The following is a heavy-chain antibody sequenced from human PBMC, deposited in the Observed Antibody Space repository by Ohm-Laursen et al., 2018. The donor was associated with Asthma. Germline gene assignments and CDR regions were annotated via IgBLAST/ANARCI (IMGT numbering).Heavy chain of an antibody. D-gene: IGHD3-16*02. Sequence: SLRLSCAASGFTFSSYGMHWVRQAPGKGLEWVAVIWYDGSNKYYADSVKGRFTISRDNSKNTLYLQMNSLRAEDTAVYYCAKDDRIPGNFDYWGQGTLVTVSS. CDR1: GFTFSSYG. CDR2: IWYDGSNK. V-gene: IGHV3-33*06. J-gene: IGHJ4*02. CDR3: AKDDRIPGNFDY.